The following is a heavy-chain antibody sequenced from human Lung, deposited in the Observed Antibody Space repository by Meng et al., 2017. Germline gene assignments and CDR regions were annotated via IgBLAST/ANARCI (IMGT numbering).Heavy chain of an antibody. Sequence: EVQLVECGGGLVPAGGSLRLSCAASGFTFTDHWMHWVRQGPGKGLVWVSRINRDGTKPTYADSVKGRFTISRDNAKNTLYLQMNNLRAEDTAFYYCTNDRLNHWGQGALVTVSS. CDR3: TNDRLNH. CDR2: INRDGTKP. J-gene: IGHJ1*01. V-gene: IGHV3-74*01. CDR1: GFTFTDHW. D-gene: IGHD1-1*01.